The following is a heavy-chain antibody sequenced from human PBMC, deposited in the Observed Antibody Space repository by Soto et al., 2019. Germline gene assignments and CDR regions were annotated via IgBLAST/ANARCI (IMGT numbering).Heavy chain of an antibody. Sequence: QVQLVESGGGVVQPGRSLRLSCAASGFTFSGYGMHWVRQAPGKGLEWVAVISFEGSKKYYANSVEGRFTISRDNCKTTLFLQMNSLRAEDTAVYYWAKGGSSSARYFDTWGQGTLVTVSS. CDR2: ISFEGSKK. V-gene: IGHV3-30*18. D-gene: IGHD6-6*01. CDR1: GFTFSGYG. J-gene: IGHJ5*02. CDR3: AKGGSSSARYFDT.